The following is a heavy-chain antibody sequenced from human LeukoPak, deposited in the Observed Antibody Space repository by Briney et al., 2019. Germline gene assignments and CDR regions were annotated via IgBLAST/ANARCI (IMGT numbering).Heavy chain of an antibody. V-gene: IGHV3-21*01. CDR1: GFTFSSAS. Sequence: GGSLRLSCAASGFTFSSASMNWVRQAPEKGLEWVSSISSRSSYTYYADSVRGRFTISRDNAKNSLYLEMNSLRAEDTAVYYCASDQVDTYGSFDPFDVWGQGTMVTVPS. CDR3: ASDQVDTYGSFDPFDV. CDR2: ISSRSSYT. J-gene: IGHJ3*01. D-gene: IGHD5-18*01.